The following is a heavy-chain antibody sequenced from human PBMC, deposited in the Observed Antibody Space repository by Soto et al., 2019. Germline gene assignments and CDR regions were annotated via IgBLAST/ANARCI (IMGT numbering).Heavy chain of an antibody. J-gene: IGHJ6*03. CDR1: GFTFDDYC. Sequence: EVQLVESGGGAVRPGGSLRLSCAASGFTFDDYCMSWVRQAPGKGLEWVSGTNWNGGSTGYADSVKGRFTISRDNAKNSLYLQMNSLRAEDTALYHCARAGYCSSTSCYAYYYYYMDVWGKGTTVTVSS. D-gene: IGHD2-2*01. CDR2: TNWNGGST. CDR3: ARAGYCSSTSCYAYYYYYMDV. V-gene: IGHV3-20*01.